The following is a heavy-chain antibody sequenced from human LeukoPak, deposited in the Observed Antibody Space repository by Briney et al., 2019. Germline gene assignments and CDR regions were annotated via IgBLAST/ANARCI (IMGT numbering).Heavy chain of an antibody. Sequence: SETLSLTCGVSGGSITTTNWWSWVRQPPGQGLEWIGYIYYSGSTNYNPSLKSRVTISVDTSKNQFSLKLGSVTAADTAVYYCARAFKDYFDFWGQGTLVTVSS. V-gene: IGHV4-4*02. CDR1: GGSITTTNW. CDR3: ARAFKDYFDF. J-gene: IGHJ4*02. CDR2: IYYSGST.